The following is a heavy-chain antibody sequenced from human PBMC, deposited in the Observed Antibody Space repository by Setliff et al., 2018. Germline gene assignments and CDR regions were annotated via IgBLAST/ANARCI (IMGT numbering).Heavy chain of an antibody. CDR2: IYYSGTA. D-gene: IGHD3-22*01. J-gene: IGHJ3*02. CDR1: GGSISSSSYQ. Sequence: ETLSLTCTVSGGSISSSSYQWGWVRQTPGKGLEWIGSIYYSGTAYYNPSLKSRVTISVDTSKNQFSLQVTSVTATDTAVYYCARGDYYDSSAYSPDTFDIWGQGTMVTVSS. CDR3: ARGDYYDSSAYSPDTFDI. V-gene: IGHV4-39*01.